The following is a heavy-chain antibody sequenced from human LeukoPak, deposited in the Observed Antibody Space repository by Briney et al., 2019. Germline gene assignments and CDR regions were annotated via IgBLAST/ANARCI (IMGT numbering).Heavy chain of an antibody. CDR2: INHSGST. CDR1: GGSFSGYY. D-gene: IGHD2-2*01. CDR3: ARGPLIVVVPPRRKWFDP. J-gene: IGHJ5*02. V-gene: IGHV4-34*01. Sequence: PSETLSLTCAVYGGSFSGYYWSWVRQPPGKGLEWIGEINHSGSTNYNPSLKSRVTISVDTSKNQFSLKLSSVTAADTAVYYCARGPLIVVVPPRRKWFDPWGQGTLVTVSS.